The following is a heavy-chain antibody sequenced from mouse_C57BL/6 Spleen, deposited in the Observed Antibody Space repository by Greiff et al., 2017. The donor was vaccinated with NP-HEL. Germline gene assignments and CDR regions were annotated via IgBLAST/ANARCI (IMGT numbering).Heavy chain of an antibody. Sequence: QVQLQQPGAELVKPGASVKMSCKASGYTFTSYWITWVKQRPGQGLEWIGDIYPGSGSTNYNEKFKSKATLTVDTASSTAYMQLSSLTSEDSAVYYCARKGRFITTVVEPFDYWGQGTTLTVSS. CDR2: IYPGSGST. CDR1: GYTFTSYW. D-gene: IGHD1-1*01. CDR3: ARKGRFITTVVEPFDY. J-gene: IGHJ2*01. V-gene: IGHV1-55*01.